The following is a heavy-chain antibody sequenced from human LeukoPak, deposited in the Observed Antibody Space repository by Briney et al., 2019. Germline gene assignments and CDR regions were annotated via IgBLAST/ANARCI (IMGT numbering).Heavy chain of an antibody. CDR3: ARWRYYYDSSAEGS. V-gene: IGHV4-34*01. Sequence: SETLSLTCAVYGGSFSGYYWSWIRQPPGKGLEWIGEINHSGSTNYNPSLKSRVTISVDTSKNQFSLKLSSVTAADTAVYYCARWRYYYDSSAEGSWGQGTLVTVSS. J-gene: IGHJ5*02. D-gene: IGHD3-22*01. CDR1: GGSFSGYY. CDR2: INHSGST.